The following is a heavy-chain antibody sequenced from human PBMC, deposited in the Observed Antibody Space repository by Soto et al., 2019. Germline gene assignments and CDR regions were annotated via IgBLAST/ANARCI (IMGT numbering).Heavy chain of an antibody. Sequence: PSETLSLTCGVSGTSVSNYYWSWIRQPAGKGLEHIGRIYTSGSTSYNPSLKSRVTMSMDTSQTQIYLNLTSVTAADTAVYYCARGGIQLSYAFDYWGQGIQVTVSS. CDR2: IYTSGST. J-gene: IGHJ4*02. CDR3: ARGGIQLSYAFDY. D-gene: IGHD5-18*01. CDR1: GTSVSNYY. V-gene: IGHV4-4*07.